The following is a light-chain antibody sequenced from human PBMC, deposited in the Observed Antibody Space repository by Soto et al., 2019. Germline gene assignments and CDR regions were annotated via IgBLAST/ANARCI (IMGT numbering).Light chain of an antibody. V-gene: IGKV3-20*01. CDR1: QSVSSSF. Sequence: EIVLTQSPGCLSLSPGEWDTLSWRASQSVSSSFFAWYQQKPGQAPSLLIYGASRRATGVPDRFSGSGSGTDFTLSISRLEPEDFAVYYCQQYESSVTFGQGTKVEIK. CDR2: GAS. CDR3: QQYESSVT. J-gene: IGKJ1*01.